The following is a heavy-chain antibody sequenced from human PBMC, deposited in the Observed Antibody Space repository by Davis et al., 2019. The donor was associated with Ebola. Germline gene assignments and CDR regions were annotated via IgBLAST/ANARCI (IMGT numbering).Heavy chain of an antibody. CDR3: ARNRRGGFHFDY. CDR2: IYYSGST. CDR1: GGSISSSSYY. V-gene: IGHV4-61*01. J-gene: IGHJ4*02. D-gene: IGHD1-14*01. Sequence: PSETLSLTCTVSGGSISSSSYYWSWIRQPPGKGLEWIGYIYYSGSTNYNPSLKSRVTISVDTSKNQFSLKLSSVTAADTAVYYCARNRRGGFHFDYWGQGTLVTVSS.